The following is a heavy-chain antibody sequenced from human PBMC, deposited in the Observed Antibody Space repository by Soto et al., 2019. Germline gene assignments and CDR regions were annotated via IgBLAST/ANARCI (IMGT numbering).Heavy chain of an antibody. CDR2: IVVGSGNT. J-gene: IGHJ5*02. D-gene: IGHD1-26*01. CDR3: AADPIVGANLWSDP. CDR1: GFTFTSSA. V-gene: IGHV1-58*01. Sequence: SVKVSCKASGFTFTSSAVQWVRQARGQRLEWIGWIVVGSGNTNYAQKFQERVTITRDMSTSTAYMELSSLRSEDTAVYYCAADPIVGANLWSDPWGKGTLVTVSS.